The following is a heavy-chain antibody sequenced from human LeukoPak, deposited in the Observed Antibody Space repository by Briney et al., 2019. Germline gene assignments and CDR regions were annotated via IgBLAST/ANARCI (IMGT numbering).Heavy chain of an antibody. CDR1: GNSLTSYW. CDR3: AKHLPYYSYGMDV. Sequence: PGAFLQISSNGSGNSLTSYWTSCLRQMPPHALESMGWIHPSDSYTNYSPSFPRHVTISADKSISTAYLQWSSLKATDTPMYYCAKHLPYYSYGMDVWGKGTTVTFSS. CDR2: IHPSDSYT. J-gene: IGHJ6*04. V-gene: IGHV5-10-1*01.